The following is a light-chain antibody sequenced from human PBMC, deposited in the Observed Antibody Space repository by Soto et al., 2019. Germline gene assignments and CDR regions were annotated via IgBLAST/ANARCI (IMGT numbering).Light chain of an antibody. J-gene: IGKJ1*01. V-gene: IGKV3-20*01. CDR3: HQYGTSTWT. CDR1: QSVTYSF. CDR2: GAS. Sequence: EIVLTQSPGTLSLSPGERATLSCRASQSVTYSFLAWYQQKPGQAPRLLIYGASSRATGIPDRFSGSGSGTDVTLTISRLEPEDFAVYYCHQYGTSTWTFGQGTKVEIK.